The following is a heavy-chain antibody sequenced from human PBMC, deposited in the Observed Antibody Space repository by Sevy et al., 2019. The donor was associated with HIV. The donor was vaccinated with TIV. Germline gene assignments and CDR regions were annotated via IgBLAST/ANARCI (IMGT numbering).Heavy chain of an antibody. D-gene: IGHD2-15*01. CDR1: GFSFSTYW. Sequence: GGSLRLSCAASGFSFSTYWMSWVRQAPGKGLEWVANINQDGSDKYYVGSVKGRFTISRDNAKNSLYLQMNSLGGDDTAVYFCAREKTRFCSGGICFSDYGMDVWGQGTTVTVSS. J-gene: IGHJ6*02. CDR3: AREKTRFCSGGICFSDYGMDV. CDR2: INQDGSDK. V-gene: IGHV3-7*01.